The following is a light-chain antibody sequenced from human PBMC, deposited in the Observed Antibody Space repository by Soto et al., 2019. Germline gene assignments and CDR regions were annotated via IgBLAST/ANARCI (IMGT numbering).Light chain of an antibody. V-gene: IGKV3D-15*01. CDR2: DTS. CDR1: QSVSHR. J-gene: IGKJ5*01. Sequence: EIVMTQSPSTLAVSPGERATLSCRASQSVSHRLAWYQHKPGLAPRLLIYDTSTRATGIPARFSGSGSGTEFTLTISNLQSEDFAVYYCQHYHNWPPITFGQGTRLEIK. CDR3: QHYHNWPPIT.